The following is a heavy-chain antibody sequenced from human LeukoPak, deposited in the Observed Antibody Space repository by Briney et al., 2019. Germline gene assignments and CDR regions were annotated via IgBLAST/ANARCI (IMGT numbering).Heavy chain of an antibody. CDR2: ISAYNGDT. CDR1: GFTFIGYG. Sequence: ASVKVSCKASGFTFIGYGISWVRQAPGQGLEWMGWISAYNGDTNYAQKLQGRVTMTTDTSISTAYMELSRLRSDDTAVYYCARVGDGLQLGDFDYWGQGTLVTVSS. J-gene: IGHJ4*02. D-gene: IGHD5-24*01. CDR3: ARVGDGLQLGDFDY. V-gene: IGHV1-18*01.